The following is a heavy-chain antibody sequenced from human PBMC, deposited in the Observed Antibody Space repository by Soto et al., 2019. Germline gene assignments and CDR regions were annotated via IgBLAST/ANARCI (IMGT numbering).Heavy chain of an antibody. CDR3: ARPPRTLGYFDY. V-gene: IGHV4-34*01. CDR1: GGSFSGYY. J-gene: IGHJ4*02. Sequence: SETLSLTCAVYGGSFSGYYWSWIRQPPGKGLEWIGEINHSGSTNYNPSLKSRVTISVDTSKNQFSLKLSSVTAADTAVYYCARPPRTLGYFDYWGQGTRVTVSS. CDR2: INHSGST.